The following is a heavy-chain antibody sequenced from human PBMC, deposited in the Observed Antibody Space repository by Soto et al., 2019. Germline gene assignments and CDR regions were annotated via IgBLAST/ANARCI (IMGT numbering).Heavy chain of an antibody. D-gene: IGHD6-6*01. V-gene: IGHV3-23*01. CDR3: AKGSIAIAARNYYYGMDV. J-gene: IGHJ6*02. CDR1: GFTFSSYV. CDR2: ISGSGGST. Sequence: GGSLRLSCAASGFTFSSYVMSWVRQAPGKGLEWVSAISGSGGSTYYADSVKGRFTISRDNSKNTLYLQMNSLRAEDTAVYYCAKGSIAIAARNYYYGMDVWGQGTTVTVSS.